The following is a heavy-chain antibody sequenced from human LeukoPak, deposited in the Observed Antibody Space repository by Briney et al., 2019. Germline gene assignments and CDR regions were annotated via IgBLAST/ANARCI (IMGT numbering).Heavy chain of an antibody. CDR1: GFTFSNYW. D-gene: IGHD3-22*01. CDR2: INTDGSST. V-gene: IGHV3-74*01. Sequence: PGGSLRLSCAASGFTFSNYWMHWVRQAPGKGLVWVSRINTDGSSTNYADSVKGRFTISRDNAKNTLYLQMNSLRAEDTAVYYCARDLLYDSSGYYPGYWSQGTLVTVSS. CDR3: ARDLLYDSSGYYPGY. J-gene: IGHJ4*02.